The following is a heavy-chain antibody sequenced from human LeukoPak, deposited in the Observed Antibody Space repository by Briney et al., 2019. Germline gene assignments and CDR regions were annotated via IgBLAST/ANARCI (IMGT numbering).Heavy chain of an antibody. D-gene: IGHD6-13*01. CDR2: IDYRGST. Sequence: SETLSLTCTVSGGSISSYYWSWIRQPPGKGLEWIAYIDYRGSTTYNPSLRSRVTISVDTSRNQFSLKLSSVTAADTAVYYCARETERYSSSWYTDNYFDYWGQGTLVTVSS. J-gene: IGHJ4*02. CDR1: GGSISSYY. V-gene: IGHV4-59*12. CDR3: ARETERYSSSWYTDNYFDY.